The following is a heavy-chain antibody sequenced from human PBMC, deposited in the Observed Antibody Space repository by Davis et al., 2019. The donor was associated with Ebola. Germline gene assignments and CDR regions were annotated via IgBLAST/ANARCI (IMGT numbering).Heavy chain of an antibody. CDR3: ARKGAMDV. J-gene: IGHJ6*02. CDR2: MNPNSGNT. D-gene: IGHD3-16*01. Sequence: AASVKVSCKASGYTFTSYDINWVRQATGQGLEWMGWMNPNSGNTGYEQKFQGRVTMTRDTSINTAYMELSSLRSVDTAVYYCARKGAMDVWGQGTTVTVSS. CDR1: GYTFTSYD. V-gene: IGHV1-8*01.